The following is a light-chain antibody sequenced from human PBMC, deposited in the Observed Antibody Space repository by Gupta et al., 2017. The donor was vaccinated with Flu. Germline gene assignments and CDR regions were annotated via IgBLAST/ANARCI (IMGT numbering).Light chain of an antibody. CDR3: SSHAGMGTWV. V-gene: IGLV2-11*01. CDR1: SNDVGGYNG. J-gene: IGLJ1*01. CDR2: DVT. Sequence: QSAPTQSRSVSGSTVWSATTSCHGPSNDVGGYNGVSWYEQRPGKAHKLILYDVTERAAGVPGRFSGSKSVNTASLTISGLREEEEADYYCSSHAGMGTWVFGTGTTVTVL.